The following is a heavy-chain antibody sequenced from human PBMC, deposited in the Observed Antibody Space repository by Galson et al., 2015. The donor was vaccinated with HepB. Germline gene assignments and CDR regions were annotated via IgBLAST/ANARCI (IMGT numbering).Heavy chain of an antibody. V-gene: IGHV3-7*01. D-gene: IGHD1-1*01. CDR1: GFTFSNYW. J-gene: IGHJ4*02. CDR2: IKQDGSEE. Sequence: SLRLSCAASGFTFSNYWMNWARQAPGKGLEWVANIKQDGSEENYVDSVKGRFTISRDNAKKSLYLQMNSLRVEDTAVYYCASTNSFDNWGQGTLVTVSS. CDR3: ASTNSFDN.